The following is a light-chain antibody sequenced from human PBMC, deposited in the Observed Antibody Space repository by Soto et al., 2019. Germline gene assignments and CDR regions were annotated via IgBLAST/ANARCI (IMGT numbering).Light chain of an antibody. CDR2: EVT. CDR1: SSDVGGYNY. V-gene: IGLV2-14*01. Sequence: QSALTKPASVSGSPGQSITISCTGTSSDVGGYNYVSWYQQHPGEAPKLLIYEVTTRPSGVSNRFFGSKSGNTASLTISGLTGEDEAEYYCSSSTSRSTGVFGTGTKLTVL. CDR3: SSSTSRSTGV. J-gene: IGLJ1*01.